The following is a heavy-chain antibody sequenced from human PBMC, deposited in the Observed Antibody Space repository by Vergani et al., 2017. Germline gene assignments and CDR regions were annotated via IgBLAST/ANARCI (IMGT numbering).Heavy chain of an antibody. CDR1: GFTVSSNY. Sequence: EVQLVESGGGLVQPGGSLRLSCAASGFTVSSNYMSWVRQAPGKGLEWVSVIYSGGSTYYADSVKGRFTISRDNSKNTLYLQMNSLRAEDTAVYYCAKDRGDSSGLPDYWGQGTLVTVSS. J-gene: IGHJ4*02. CDR3: AKDRGDSSGLPDY. V-gene: IGHV3-66*02. D-gene: IGHD3-22*01. CDR2: IYSGGST.